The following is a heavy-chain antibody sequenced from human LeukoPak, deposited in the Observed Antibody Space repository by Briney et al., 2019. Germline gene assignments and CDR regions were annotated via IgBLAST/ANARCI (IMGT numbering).Heavy chain of an antibody. Sequence: GGSLRLSCAASGFTFSSYSMNWVRQAPGKGLEWVSSISSSSSYIYYADSVKGRFTISRDNAKNSLYLQMNSLRAEDTAVYYCARVGTGDPYFDYWGQGTLVTVSS. V-gene: IGHV3-21*01. J-gene: IGHJ4*02. D-gene: IGHD7-27*01. CDR1: GFTFSSYS. CDR2: ISSSSSYI. CDR3: ARVGTGDPYFDY.